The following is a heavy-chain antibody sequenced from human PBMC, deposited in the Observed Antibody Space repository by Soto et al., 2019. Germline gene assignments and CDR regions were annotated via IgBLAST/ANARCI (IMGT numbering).Heavy chain of an antibody. CDR1: GYSFTSYW. CDR2: IYPGDSDT. Sequence: GESLKISCKGSGYSFTSYWIGWVRQMPGKGLEWMGIIYPGDSDTRYSPSFQGQVTISADKSISTAYLQWSSLKASDTAMYYCERVGAADYYYYGMDVWGQGTTVTVSS. CDR3: ERVGAADYYYYGMDV. V-gene: IGHV5-51*01. J-gene: IGHJ6*02. D-gene: IGHD2-15*01.